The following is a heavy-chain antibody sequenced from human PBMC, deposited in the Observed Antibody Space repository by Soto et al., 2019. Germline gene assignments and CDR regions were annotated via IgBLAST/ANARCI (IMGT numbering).Heavy chain of an antibody. CDR1: GFTFSSYG. D-gene: IGHD5-12*01. V-gene: IGHV3-33*01. Sequence: GGSLRLSCAVSGFTFSSYGMHWVRQAPGKGLEWVAAIWYDGSNKYYADSVKGRFTISRDNSKNTLYLQMNSLRAEDTAVYYCARDSALGSGYDRLEYWGQGTLVTVSS. J-gene: IGHJ4*02. CDR2: IWYDGSNK. CDR3: ARDSALGSGYDRLEY.